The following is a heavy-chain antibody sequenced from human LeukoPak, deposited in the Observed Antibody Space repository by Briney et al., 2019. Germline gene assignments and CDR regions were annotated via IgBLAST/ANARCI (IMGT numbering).Heavy chain of an antibody. Sequence: GGSLRLSCAASGFTFSSYGMHWVRQAPGKGLEWVAVMWYDGSNKYYADSVKGRFTISRDNSKNTLYLQMNSLRAEDTAVYYCAKESGRGRLGELSPYFDYWGQGTLVTVSS. CDR2: MWYDGSNK. D-gene: IGHD3-16*02. CDR3: AKESGRGRLGELSPYFDY. J-gene: IGHJ4*02. CDR1: GFTFSSYG. V-gene: IGHV3-33*06.